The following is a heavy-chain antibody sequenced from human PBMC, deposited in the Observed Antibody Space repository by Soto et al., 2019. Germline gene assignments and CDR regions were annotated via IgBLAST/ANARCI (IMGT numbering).Heavy chain of an antibody. Sequence: EVQLLESGGGLVQPGGSLRLSCAASGFTFSSYAMRWVRQAPGKGLEWVSAISGSGDSTYYADSVKGRFTISRDNSKTTLYLQMNSLSAEDTAIYYCARRGSGSYYDCWGQGTLVTVSS. J-gene: IGHJ4*02. CDR1: GFTFSSYA. CDR2: ISGSGDST. D-gene: IGHD1-26*01. CDR3: ARRGSGSYYDC. V-gene: IGHV3-23*01.